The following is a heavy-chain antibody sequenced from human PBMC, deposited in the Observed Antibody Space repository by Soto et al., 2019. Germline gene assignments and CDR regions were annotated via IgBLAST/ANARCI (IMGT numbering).Heavy chain of an antibody. D-gene: IGHD1-26*01. CDR1: GGSISSSRSY. CDR2: IYYSGST. Sequence: SETLSLTCTVSGGSISSSRSYWGWIRQPPGKGLECIGSIYYSGSTYYSPSLKSRVTISVDTSKNQFYLKLSSVTAADTAVYYCARRGLVGATTFDYWGQG. J-gene: IGHJ4*02. CDR3: ARRGLVGATTFDY. V-gene: IGHV4-39*01.